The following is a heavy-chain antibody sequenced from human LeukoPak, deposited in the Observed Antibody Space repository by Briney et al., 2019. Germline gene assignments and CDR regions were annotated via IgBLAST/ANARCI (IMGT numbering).Heavy chain of an antibody. J-gene: IGHJ6*02. CDR1: GGSISSCY. V-gene: IGHV4-59*01. Sequence: PSETLSLTCTVSGGSISSCYWSWIRQPPGKGLEWIGYIYYSGSTNYNPSLKSRVTISVDTSKNQFSLKLSSVTAADTAVYYCARYSYGSYYYYYYGMDVWGQGTTVTVSS. CDR2: IYYSGST. D-gene: IGHD5-18*01. CDR3: ARYSYGSYYYYYYGMDV.